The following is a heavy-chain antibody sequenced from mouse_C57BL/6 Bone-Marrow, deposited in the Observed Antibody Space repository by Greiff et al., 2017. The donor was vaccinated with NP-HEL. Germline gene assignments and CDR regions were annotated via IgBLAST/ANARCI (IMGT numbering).Heavy chain of an antibody. V-gene: IGHV1-18*01. CDR2: INPNNGGT. CDR1: GYTFTDYN. CDR3: ARSGIYYGNHAGAMDY. Sequence: VQLQQSGPELVKPGASVKVPCKASGYTFTDYNMDWVKQSHGKSLEWIGDINPNNGGTIYNQKFKGKATLTVDKSSSTAYMELRSLTSEDTAVYYCARSGIYYGNHAGAMDYWGQGTSVTVSS. J-gene: IGHJ4*01. D-gene: IGHD2-1*01.